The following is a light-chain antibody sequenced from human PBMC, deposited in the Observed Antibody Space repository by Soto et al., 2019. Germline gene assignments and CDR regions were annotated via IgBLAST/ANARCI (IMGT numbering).Light chain of an antibody. CDR3: QQRSNWAPWT. Sequence: EIVLTQSPGTLSLSPGERATLSCRASQSVSSYLAWYQQKPGQAPRLLIYDASNRATGIPARFSGSGSGTDFTLTISSLEPEDFVVYYCQQRSNWAPWTFGQGTKVEI. V-gene: IGKV3-11*01. CDR1: QSVSSY. CDR2: DAS. J-gene: IGKJ1*01.